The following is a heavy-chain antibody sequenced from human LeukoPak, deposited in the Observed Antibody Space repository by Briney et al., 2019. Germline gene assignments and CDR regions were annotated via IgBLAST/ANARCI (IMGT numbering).Heavy chain of an antibody. CDR3: ARGAEAETSPLDF. D-gene: IGHD6-13*01. J-gene: IGHJ4*02. CDR1: GYTFSNYD. CDR2: MNPNSGNT. Sequence: ASVKVSCKASGYTFSNYDINRVRQATGQGLEWMGWMNPNSGNTGYAPKFQGRVTMTRNTSISTAYMELSSLRSEDTAVYYCARGAEAETSPLDFWGQGTPVTVSS. V-gene: IGHV1-8*01.